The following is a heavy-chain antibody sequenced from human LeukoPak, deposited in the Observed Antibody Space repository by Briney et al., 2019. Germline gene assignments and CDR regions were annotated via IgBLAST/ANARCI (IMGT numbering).Heavy chain of an antibody. CDR1: GGSISSYY. CDR2: IYYSGST. V-gene: IGHV4-59*01. Sequence: SETLSLTCTVSGGSISSYYWSWIRQPPGKGLEWIGYIYYSGSTNYNPSLKSRVTISVDTSKNQFSLKLSSVTAADTAVYYCARGGPVAGRGGDFDYWGQGTLVTVSS. D-gene: IGHD6-19*01. CDR3: ARGGPVAGRGGDFDY. J-gene: IGHJ4*02.